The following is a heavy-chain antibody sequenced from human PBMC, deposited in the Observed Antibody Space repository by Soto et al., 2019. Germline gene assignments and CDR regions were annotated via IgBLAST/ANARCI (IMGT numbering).Heavy chain of an antibody. D-gene: IGHD6-6*01. CDR3: ARFGYSSSSRDYYYYGMDV. V-gene: IGHV1-2*02. J-gene: IGHJ6*02. CDR1: GYTFTGYY. CDR2: INPNSGGT. Sequence: ASVKVSCKASGYTFTGYYMHWVRQAPGQGLEWMGWINPNSGGTNYAQKFQGRVTMTRDTSISTAYMELSRLRSDDTAVYYCARFGYSSSSRDYYYYGMDVWGQGTTVTVS.